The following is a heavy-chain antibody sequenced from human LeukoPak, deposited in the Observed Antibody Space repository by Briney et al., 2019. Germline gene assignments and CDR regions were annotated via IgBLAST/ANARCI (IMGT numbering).Heavy chain of an antibody. D-gene: IGHD3-22*01. CDR1: GFSVTNSH. V-gene: IGHV3-53*01. CDR2: IRGSGAT. J-gene: IGHJ4*02. Sequence: GGSLRLSCAVSGFSVTNSHMDWVRQAPGKGLEWVSLIRGSGATLYADSVKGRFTMSRDNSKNTLYLQMNSLRDEDTAEYFCAKESLVVIESYFDNWGQGTLVLVSS. CDR3: AKESLVVIESYFDN.